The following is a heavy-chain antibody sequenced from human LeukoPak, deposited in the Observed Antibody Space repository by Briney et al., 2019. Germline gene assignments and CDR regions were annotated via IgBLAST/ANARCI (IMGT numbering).Heavy chain of an antibody. CDR1: GFTFSDYY. CDR2: ISSSGSNI. Sequence: SGGSLRLSCAASGFTFSDYYMSWLRQAPGKGLEWVSYISSSGSNIYYADSVKGRFTISRGNAKNSLYLQMNSLRAEDTAVYYCAREGCTNGVCYTALFDYWGQGTLVTVSS. V-gene: IGHV3-11*04. J-gene: IGHJ4*02. D-gene: IGHD2-8*01. CDR3: AREGCTNGVCYTALFDY.